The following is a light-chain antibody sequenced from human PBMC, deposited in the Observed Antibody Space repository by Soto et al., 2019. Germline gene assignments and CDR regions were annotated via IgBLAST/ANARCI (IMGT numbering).Light chain of an antibody. CDR1: LSLVHSDGNTY. V-gene: IGKV2-30*02. CDR3: MQGTHWPPA. Sequence: DGVMTQAPLSLPVTLGQPASISCRSSLSLVHSDGNTYLDWLQLRPGQSPRRLIYKVSNRDSGVPDRFSGSGSGTEFTLKISSVEAEYVGVYYCMQGTHWPPAFGLGTKLDIQ. CDR2: KVS. J-gene: IGKJ2*01.